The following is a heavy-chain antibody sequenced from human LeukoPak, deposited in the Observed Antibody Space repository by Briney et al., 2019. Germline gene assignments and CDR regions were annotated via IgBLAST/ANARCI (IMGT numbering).Heavy chain of an antibody. CDR3: AKDSCSSTSCRGYFDY. CDR1: GFSVSGTH. V-gene: IGHV3-53*01. D-gene: IGHD2-2*01. Sequence: GGSLRLSCAVSGFSVSGTHMSWVRQAPGKGLEWVSAIYTGGTTYYADSVKGRFTVSRDNSKNTLYLQMNSLRAEDTAVYYCAKDSCSSTSCRGYFDYWGQGTLVTVSS. J-gene: IGHJ4*02. CDR2: IYTGGTT.